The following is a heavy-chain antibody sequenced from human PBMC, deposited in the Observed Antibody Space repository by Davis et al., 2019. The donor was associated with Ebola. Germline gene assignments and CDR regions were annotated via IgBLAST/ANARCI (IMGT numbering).Heavy chain of an antibody. CDR2: ISHNDRNT. CDR3: AKDRSRWDSRTDVFDM. Sequence: GESLKISCAASGFSFRSYAMSWVRRAPGKGLEWVSTISHNDRNTYYADSVKGRFTISRDISKDTLYLQMTGLRADDTAVYYCAKDRSRWDSRTDVFDMWGQGTMVTVSS. CDR1: GFSFRSYA. V-gene: IGHV3-23*01. D-gene: IGHD1-26*01. J-gene: IGHJ3*02.